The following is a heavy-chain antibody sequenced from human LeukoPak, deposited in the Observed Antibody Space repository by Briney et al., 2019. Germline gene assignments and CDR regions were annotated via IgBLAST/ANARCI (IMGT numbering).Heavy chain of an antibody. V-gene: IGHV3-23*01. D-gene: IGHD3-10*01. J-gene: IGHJ4*02. CDR1: GFNFSSYA. Sequence: PSGGSLRLSCAASGFNFSSYAMSWVRQAPGKGLEWVSAISGSGGSTYYADSVKGRFTISRDNSKNTLYLQMNSLRAEDTAVYYCANSPYGSELDPFDYWGQGTLVTVSS. CDR3: ANSPYGSELDPFDY. CDR2: ISGSGGST.